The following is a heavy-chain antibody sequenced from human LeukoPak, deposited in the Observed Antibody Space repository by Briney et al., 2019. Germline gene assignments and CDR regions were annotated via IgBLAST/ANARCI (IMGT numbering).Heavy chain of an antibody. CDR2: IVVGSGNT. CDR1: GFTFTSSA. Sequence: ASVKVSCKASGFTFTSSAVQWVRQARGQRLEWIGWIVVGSGNTNYVQKFQERVTITRDMSTSTAYMELSSLRSEDTAVYYCAASLSGYYSFEFDYWGQGTLVTVSS. CDR3: AASLSGYYSFEFDY. D-gene: IGHD3-22*01. V-gene: IGHV1-58*01. J-gene: IGHJ4*02.